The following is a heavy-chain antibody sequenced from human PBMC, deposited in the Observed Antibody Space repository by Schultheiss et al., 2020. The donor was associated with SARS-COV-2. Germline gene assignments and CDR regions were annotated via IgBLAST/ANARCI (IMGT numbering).Heavy chain of an antibody. Sequence: SETLSLTCAVYGRSFSGYYWSWIRQPAGKGLEWIGRIYTSGSTNYNPSLKSRVTISVDTSKNQFSLKLSSVTAADTAVYYCARGGHYYDSSCYYYQHWGQGTLVTVSS. V-gene: IGHV4-59*10. CDR2: IYTSGST. J-gene: IGHJ1*01. D-gene: IGHD3-22*01. CDR3: ARGGHYYDSSCYYYQH. CDR1: GRSFSGYY.